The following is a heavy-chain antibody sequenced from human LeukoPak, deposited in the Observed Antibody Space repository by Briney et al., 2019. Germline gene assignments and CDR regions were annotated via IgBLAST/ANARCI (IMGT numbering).Heavy chain of an antibody. Sequence: PSETLSLTCAVYGGSFSGYYWSWIRQPPGKGLGWIGEINHSGSTNYNPSLKSRVTISVDTSKNQFSLKLSSVTAADTAVYYCASGAPGIAAAGTGGAWFDPWGQGTLVTVSS. CDR2: INHSGST. CDR3: ASGAPGIAAAGTGGAWFDP. D-gene: IGHD6-13*01. J-gene: IGHJ5*02. CDR1: GGSFSGYY. V-gene: IGHV4-34*01.